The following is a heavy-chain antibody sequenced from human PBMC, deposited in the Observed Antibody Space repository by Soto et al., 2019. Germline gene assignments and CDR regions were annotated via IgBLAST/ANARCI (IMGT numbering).Heavy chain of an antibody. Sequence: PGGSLRISCEASGFTFSSYSMNWVRQAPGKGLEWVSYISSSSTIYYADSVKGRFTISRDNAKNSLYLQMNSLRDEDTAVYYCARDGDPYSSSPNYYYYGMEVWGQGTTVTVSS. J-gene: IGHJ6*02. V-gene: IGHV3-48*02. CDR3: ARDGDPYSSSPNYYYYGMEV. D-gene: IGHD6-6*01. CDR2: ISSSSTI. CDR1: GFTFSSYS.